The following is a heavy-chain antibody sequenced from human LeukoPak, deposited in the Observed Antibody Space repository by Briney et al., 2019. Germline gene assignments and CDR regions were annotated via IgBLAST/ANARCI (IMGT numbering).Heavy chain of an antibody. Sequence: GGSLRLSCAGSGFTFSRYSMNWFRQAPGKGLERVSSISSRSTNIFYADSVKGRLTISRDNAKNSLYLQMNSLGGEDTAVYYCARDAQWLVPEGYFYYMDVWGKGTTVTVSS. V-gene: IGHV3-21*01. CDR2: ISSRSTNI. CDR1: GFTFSRYS. CDR3: ARDAQWLVPEGYFYYMDV. D-gene: IGHD6-19*01. J-gene: IGHJ6*03.